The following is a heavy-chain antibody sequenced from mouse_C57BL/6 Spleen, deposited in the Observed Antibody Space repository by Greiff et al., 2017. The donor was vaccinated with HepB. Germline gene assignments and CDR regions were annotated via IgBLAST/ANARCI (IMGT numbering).Heavy chain of an antibody. Sequence: VQLQQPGAELVRPGSSVKLSCKASGYTFTSYWMHWVKQRPIQGLEWIGNIDPSDSETHYNQKFKDKATLTVDKSSSTAYMQLSSLTSEDSAVYYCARSLYDYDEGNYFDYWGQGTTLTVSS. V-gene: IGHV1-52*01. CDR3: ARSLYDYDEGNYFDY. D-gene: IGHD2-4*01. CDR2: IDPSDSET. J-gene: IGHJ2*01. CDR1: GYTFTSYW.